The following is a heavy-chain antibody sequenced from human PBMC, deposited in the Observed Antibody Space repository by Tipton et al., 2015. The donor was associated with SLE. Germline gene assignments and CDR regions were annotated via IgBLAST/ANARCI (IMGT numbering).Heavy chain of an antibody. V-gene: IGHV3-23*01. D-gene: IGHD4-17*01. Sequence: SLRLSCAASGFIFSMHTMTWVRQAPGKGLQWVSGITRDGVTTWSADSVKGRFTISRDNSKNTLYLQMNGLRAEGTAIYYCARDAYGDSTVLLDYWGQGTLVTVAS. CDR1: GFIFSMHT. CDR3: ARDAYGDSTVLLDY. J-gene: IGHJ4*02. CDR2: ITRDGVTT.